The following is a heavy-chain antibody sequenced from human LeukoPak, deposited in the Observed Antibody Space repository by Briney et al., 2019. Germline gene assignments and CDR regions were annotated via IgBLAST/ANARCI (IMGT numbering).Heavy chain of an antibody. V-gene: IGHV4-31*03. D-gene: IGHD4-17*01. CDR2: IYYSGST. CDR3: ARDRYGDYVSDP. CDR1: GGSNSSRDYF. Sequence: SETLSLTCTVSGGSNSSRDYFWRWIRQHPGKGLEWIGYIYYSGSTYSNPSLKSRVTISVDTSKNQFSLKLSSVTAADTAVYYCARDRYGDYVSDPWGQGTLVTVSS. J-gene: IGHJ5*02.